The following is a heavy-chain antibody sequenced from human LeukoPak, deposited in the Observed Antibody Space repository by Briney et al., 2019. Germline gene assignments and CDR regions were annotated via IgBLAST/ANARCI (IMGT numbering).Heavy chain of an antibody. V-gene: IGHV3-7*01. CDR3: ARDGGHSTDLDY. Sequence: GGSLRLSCATSGFTFSRHWMSWGRQAPGRGPEWVANIKQDGSERYYVESVKGRFTISRDNGKNSLYLRMNSLRVEDTAVYYCARDGGHSTDLDYWGQGILVTVSS. CDR1: GFTFSRHW. CDR2: IKQDGSER. D-gene: IGHD2/OR15-2a*01. J-gene: IGHJ4*02.